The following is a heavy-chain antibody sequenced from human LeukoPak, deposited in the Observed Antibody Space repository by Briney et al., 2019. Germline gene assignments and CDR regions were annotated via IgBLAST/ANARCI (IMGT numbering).Heavy chain of an antibody. J-gene: IGHJ4*02. CDR1: GGTFSSYA. CDR2: IIPIFGTA. Sequence: VASVKVSCKASGGTFSSYAISWVRQAPGQGLEWMGGIIPIFGTANYAQKFQGRVTMTRDTSTSTVYMELSSLRSEDTAVYYCAREGDLVVPAAFDYWGQGTLVTVSS. D-gene: IGHD2-2*01. V-gene: IGHV1-69*05. CDR3: AREGDLVVPAAFDY.